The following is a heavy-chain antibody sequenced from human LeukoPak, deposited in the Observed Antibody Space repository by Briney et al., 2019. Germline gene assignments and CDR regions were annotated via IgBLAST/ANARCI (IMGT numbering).Heavy chain of an antibody. CDR2: ISKNSDET. J-gene: IGHJ4*02. Sequence: GGSLRLSCAASGFIFSHYAMSWVRQIPGKGLEWVAAISKNSDETYYAAPVRGRFAIFRDNSNNMFYLQMNSLRAEDTAVYYCVKDEMAVAIFDCWGQGTLVTVSS. D-gene: IGHD5-24*01. V-gene: IGHV3-23*01. CDR3: VKDEMAVAIFDC. CDR1: GFIFSHYA.